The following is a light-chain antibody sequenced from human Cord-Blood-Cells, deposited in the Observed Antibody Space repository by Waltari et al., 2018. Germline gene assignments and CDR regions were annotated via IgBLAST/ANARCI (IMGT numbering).Light chain of an antibody. CDR3: QLSCSTPVT. CDR1: QSISSY. J-gene: IGKJ5*01. CDR2: AAS. Sequence: DIQMTQSPSSLSASVGDRVTITCRASQSISSYLNWYQQKPGTAPKLLIYAASSLQSGVPARFSGSGSGTDVTLTIRSLQPEDFSAYDSQLSCSTPVTVGQGTRLEI. V-gene: IGKV1-39*01.